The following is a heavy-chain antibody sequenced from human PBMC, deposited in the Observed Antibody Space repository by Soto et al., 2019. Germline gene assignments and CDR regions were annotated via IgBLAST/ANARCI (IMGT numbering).Heavy chain of an antibody. J-gene: IGHJ4*02. Sequence: EVPLVESGGALVQPGGSLRLSCAGFGFTFSSYWMTWVRQAPGKGLEWVANIKPDGSEKYYVDSVKGRFTISRDNAKQSLYLQMHSLRAEDTAVYYCARDWDTAMADYWGQGTLVTVSS. CDR3: ARDWDTAMADY. CDR1: GFTFSSYW. V-gene: IGHV3-7*01. CDR2: IKPDGSEK. D-gene: IGHD5-18*01.